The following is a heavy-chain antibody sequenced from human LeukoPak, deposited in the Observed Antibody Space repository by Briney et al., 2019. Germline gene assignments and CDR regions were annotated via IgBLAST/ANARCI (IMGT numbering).Heavy chain of an antibody. D-gene: IGHD3-3*01. J-gene: IGHJ6*02. CDR3: ATHYSECLFTPYYSYAMDV. Sequence: GGSLRLSCAASGFTFSSDWMSWVRQAPGKGLEWVANIKQDGSEKYYVDSVKGRFTISRDNAKNSLYLQMNSLRAEDRAVYYCATHYSECLFTPYYSYAMDVWGQGTTVTVSS. CDR1: GFTFSSDW. CDR2: IKQDGSEK. V-gene: IGHV3-7*01.